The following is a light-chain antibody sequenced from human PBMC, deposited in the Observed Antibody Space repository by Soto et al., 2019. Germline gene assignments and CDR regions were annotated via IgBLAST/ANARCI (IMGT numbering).Light chain of an antibody. CDR1: SSDVGTYNY. V-gene: IGLV2-11*01. Sequence: QSALTQPRSVSGSLGQSVTISCTGTSSDVGTYNYVSWYQQHPGKAPKVMIYDVSERPCGVPDRFSGSKSGNTASLTISGLQAEDEADYHCCSYAGSPRYVLGTGTKVTVL. CDR2: DVS. J-gene: IGLJ1*01. CDR3: CSYAGSPRYV.